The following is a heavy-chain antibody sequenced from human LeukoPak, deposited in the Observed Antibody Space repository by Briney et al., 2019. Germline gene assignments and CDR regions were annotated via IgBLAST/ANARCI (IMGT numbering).Heavy chain of an antibody. CDR3: ARDTPHSSGWHRELYYFDY. V-gene: IGHV3-48*01. J-gene: IGHJ4*02. Sequence: GGSLRLSCAASGFTFSSYSMNWVRQAPGKGLEWVSYISSSSSTIYYADSVKGRFTISRDNAKNSLYLQMNSLRAEDTAVYYCARDTPHSSGWHRELYYFDYWGQGTLVTVSS. CDR1: GFTFSSYS. CDR2: ISSSSSTI. D-gene: IGHD6-19*01.